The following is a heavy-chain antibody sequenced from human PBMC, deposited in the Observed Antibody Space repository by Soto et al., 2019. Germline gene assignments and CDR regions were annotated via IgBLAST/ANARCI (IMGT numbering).Heavy chain of an antibody. J-gene: IGHJ4*02. Sequence: GGSLRLSCAVSGFTTSRLAMSWVRQAPGKGLEWVSAISSTGGRTYYAESVKGRFTISRDTSKNTFYLQMHSLRAEDTAVYFCAKDQTPGYAADWAVGCYFHFWGQGTLVTVST. D-gene: IGHD3-9*01. CDR1: GFTTSRLA. CDR3: AKDQTPGYAADWAVGCYFHF. V-gene: IGHV3-23*01. CDR2: ISSTGGRT.